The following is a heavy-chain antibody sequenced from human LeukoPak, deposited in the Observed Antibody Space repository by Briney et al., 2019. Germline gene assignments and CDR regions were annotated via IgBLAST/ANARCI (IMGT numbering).Heavy chain of an antibody. CDR2: IHPDSGGT. V-gene: IGHV1-2*02. CDR1: GYTFTGFY. CDR3: TREDY. J-gene: IGHJ4*02. Sequence: GASAKVSCKASGYTFTGFYLHWVRQAPGQGLEWMGWIHPDSGGTNYAQRFQGRVTLTRDTSISTACMELSRLRSDDSAVYYCTREDYWGQGTLVTVSS.